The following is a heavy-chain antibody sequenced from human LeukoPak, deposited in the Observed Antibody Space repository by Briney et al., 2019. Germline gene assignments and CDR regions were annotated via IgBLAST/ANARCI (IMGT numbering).Heavy chain of an antibody. D-gene: IGHD1-26*01. V-gene: IGHV3-30*18. CDR2: ISYDGSNK. J-gene: IGHJ4*02. CDR1: GFTFSSYG. Sequence: PGGSLRLSCAASGFTFSSYGMHWVRQAPGKGLEWVAVISYDGSNKYYADSVKGRFTISRDNSKNTLYLQMNSLRAEDTAVYYCAKDQWDLRGATPYYFDYWGQGTLVTVSS. CDR3: AKDQWDLRGATPYYFDY.